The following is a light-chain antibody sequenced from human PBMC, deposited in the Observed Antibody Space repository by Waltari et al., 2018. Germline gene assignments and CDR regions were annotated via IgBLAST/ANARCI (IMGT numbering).Light chain of an antibody. CDR3: QQYGSSPFT. Sequence: EIVLTQSPGTLSLSPGERATLSCRASQSVSSSSLAWYQQKPGQAPRHLIYGASSRATGIPDRFSGSGSGTDFTLTISRLEPEDCAVYYCQQYGSSPFTFGPGTKVDIK. V-gene: IGKV3-20*01. J-gene: IGKJ3*01. CDR1: QSVSSSS. CDR2: GAS.